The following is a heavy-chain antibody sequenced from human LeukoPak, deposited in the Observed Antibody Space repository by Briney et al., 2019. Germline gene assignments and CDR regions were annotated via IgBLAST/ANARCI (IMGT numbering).Heavy chain of an antibody. CDR2: ISGSGGST. CDR3: AKDYSDSSGYFRVPHVFDF. D-gene: IGHD3-22*01. CDR1: GFTFSSYG. J-gene: IGHJ4*02. V-gene: IGHV3-23*01. Sequence: PGGSLRLSCAASGFTFSSYGMSWVRQAPGKGLEWVSGISGSGGSTYYADSVKGRFTISRDNSKNTLYLQMNSLRAEDTAVYYCAKDYSDSSGYFRVPHVFDFWGQGTLVIVSS.